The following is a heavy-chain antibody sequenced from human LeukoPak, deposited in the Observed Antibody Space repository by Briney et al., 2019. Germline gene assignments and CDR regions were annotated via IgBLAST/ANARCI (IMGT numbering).Heavy chain of an antibody. J-gene: IGHJ5*02. CDR1: GFTFSTYA. CDR3: AKDYSKTSYYGSGTYYRPNWFDP. D-gene: IGHD3-10*01. CDR2: ISGSGSST. V-gene: IGHV3-23*01. Sequence: SGGSLRLSCAASGFTFSTYAMTWVRQAPGQGLEWVSSISGSGSSTYYADSVKGRFTISRDNSKNTLYLQMNSLRAEDTAVYYCAKDYSKTSYYGSGTYYRPNWFDPWGQGTLVTVSS.